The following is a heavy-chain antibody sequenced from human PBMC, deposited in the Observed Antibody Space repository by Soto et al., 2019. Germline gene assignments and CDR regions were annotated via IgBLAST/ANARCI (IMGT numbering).Heavy chain of an antibody. CDR3: AREFLSGGSFDY. Sequence: SETLSLTCTVSGGSASSGSYYWSWIRQPPGKGLEWIGYIYYSGSTNYNPSLKSRVTISVDTSKNQFSLKLSSVTAADTAVYYCAREFLSGGSFDYWGQGTLVTVSS. D-gene: IGHD2-15*01. J-gene: IGHJ4*02. V-gene: IGHV4-61*01. CDR1: GGSASSGSYY. CDR2: IYYSGST.